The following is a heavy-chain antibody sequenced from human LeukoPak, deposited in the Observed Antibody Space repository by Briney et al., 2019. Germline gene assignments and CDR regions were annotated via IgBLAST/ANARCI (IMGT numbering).Heavy chain of an antibody. J-gene: IGHJ4*02. CDR1: GFTFSSYT. CDR3: AREVNWRFDY. CDR2: ISSNGGST. Sequence: GGSLRLSCAASGFTFSSYTMYWVRQAPGKGLEYVSAISSNGGSTYYANSVKGRFTISRDNSKNTLYLQMGSLRGEDMAVYYCAREVNWRFDYWGQGTPVTVSS. V-gene: IGHV3-64*01. D-gene: IGHD1-1*01.